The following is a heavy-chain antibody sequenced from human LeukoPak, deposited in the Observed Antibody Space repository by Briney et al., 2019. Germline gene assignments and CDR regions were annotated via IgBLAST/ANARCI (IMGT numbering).Heavy chain of an antibody. D-gene: IGHD5-24*01. CDR3: ARLGVHGYNN. J-gene: IGHJ4*02. CDR1: GGSISSYY. Sequence: SETLSLTCTVSGGSISSYYWSWIRQPPGKGLEWIGYIYTSGSTNYNPSLKSRVTISVDTSKNQFSLKLSSVTAADRAVYYCARLGVHGYNNWGQGTLVTVSS. V-gene: IGHV4-4*09. CDR2: IYTSGST.